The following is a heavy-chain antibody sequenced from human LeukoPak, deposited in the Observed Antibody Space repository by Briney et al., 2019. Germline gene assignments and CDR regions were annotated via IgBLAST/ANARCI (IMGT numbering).Heavy chain of an antibody. J-gene: IGHJ3*02. V-gene: IGHV1-2*02. CDR2: INPNSGGT. CDR3: ARLTGGNYGGAFDI. Sequence: ASVKVSCKASGGTFSSYAISWVRQAPGQGLEWMGWINPNSGGTNYAQKFQGRVTMTRDTSISTAYMELSRLRSDDTAVYYCARLTGGNYGGAFDIWGQGTMVTVSS. CDR1: GGTFSSYA. D-gene: IGHD4-11*01.